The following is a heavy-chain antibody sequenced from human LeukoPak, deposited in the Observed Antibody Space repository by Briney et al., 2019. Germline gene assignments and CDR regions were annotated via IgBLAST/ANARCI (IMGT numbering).Heavy chain of an antibody. CDR1: GGTFSSYA. CDR3: ARGRHYDSDGYYAAFYFDY. J-gene: IGHJ4*02. V-gene: IGHV1-69*13. Sequence: ASVKVSCKASGGTFSSYAISWVRQAPGQGLEWMGGIIPIFGTANYAQKFQGRVTITADESTSTAYMELTRVRSDDTALYYCARGRHYDSDGYYAAFYFDYWGQGTLVTVSS. D-gene: IGHD3-22*01. CDR2: IIPIFGTA.